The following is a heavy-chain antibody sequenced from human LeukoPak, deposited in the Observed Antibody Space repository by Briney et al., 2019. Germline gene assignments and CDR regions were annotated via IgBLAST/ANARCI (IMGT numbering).Heavy chain of an antibody. V-gene: IGHV7-4-1*02. CDR3: ARLIYYYDSSGYYNYYFDY. J-gene: IGHJ4*02. D-gene: IGHD3-22*01. Sequence: GASVKVSCKASGYTFTSYAMNWVRQAPGQGLEWMGWIYTNTGNPTYAQGFTGRFVFSLDTSVSTAYLQISSLKAEDTAVYYCARLIYYYDSSGYYNYYFDYWGQGTLVTVSS. CDR2: IYTNTGNP. CDR1: GYTFTSYA.